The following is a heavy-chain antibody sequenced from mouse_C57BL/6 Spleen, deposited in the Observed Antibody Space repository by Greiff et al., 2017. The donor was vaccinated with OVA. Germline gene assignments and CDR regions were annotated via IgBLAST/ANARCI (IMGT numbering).Heavy chain of an antibody. CDR3: TRHYSTVVAPWYFDV. CDR2: IDPETGGT. Sequence: QVQLQQSGAELVRPGASVTLSCKASGYTFTDYEMHWVKQTPVHGLEWIGAIDPETGGTAYNQKFKGKAILTADKSSSTAYMELRSLTSEDSAVYYCTRHYSTVVAPWYFDVWGTGTTVTVSS. CDR1: GYTFTDYE. V-gene: IGHV1-15*01. D-gene: IGHD1-1*01. J-gene: IGHJ1*03.